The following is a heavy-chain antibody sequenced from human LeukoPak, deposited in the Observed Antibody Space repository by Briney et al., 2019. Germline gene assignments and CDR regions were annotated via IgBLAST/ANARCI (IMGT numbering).Heavy chain of an antibody. D-gene: IGHD3-10*01. Sequence: SETLSLTCTVSGVSISSGGYYWSWIRQHPGKGLEWIGYIYYSGSTYYNPSLKSRVTISVDTSKNQFSLKLSSVTAADTAVYYCARGHGTMVRGVIVSAWYFDLWGRGTLVTVSS. V-gene: IGHV4-31*03. CDR1: GVSISSGGYY. J-gene: IGHJ2*01. CDR2: IYYSGST. CDR3: ARGHGTMVRGVIVSAWYFDL.